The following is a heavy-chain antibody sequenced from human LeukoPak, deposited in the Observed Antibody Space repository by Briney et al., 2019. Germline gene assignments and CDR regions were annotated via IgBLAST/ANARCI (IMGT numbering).Heavy chain of an antibody. V-gene: IGHV3-7*01. CDR2: IKQDGSEK. CDR3: VRDYLDWYFDL. J-gene: IGHJ2*01. CDR1: GFTFSSYW. Sequence: GGSLRLSCAASGFTFSSYWMSWVRQAPGKGLEWVANIKQDGSEKYYVDSVKGRFTISRDNAKNSLYLQMNSLRAEDTAVYYCVRDYLDWYFDLWGRGTLVTVSS.